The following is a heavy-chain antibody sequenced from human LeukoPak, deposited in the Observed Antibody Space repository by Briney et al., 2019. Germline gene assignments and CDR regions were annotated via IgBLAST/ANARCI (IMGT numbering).Heavy chain of an antibody. J-gene: IGHJ3*02. V-gene: IGHV4-59*12. CDR1: GGSISSYY. CDR2: IYYSGST. Sequence: PSETLSLTCTVSGGSISSYYWSWIRQPPGKGLEWIGYIYYSGSTNYNPSLKSRVTISVDTSKNQFSLKLSSVTAADTAVYYCARDSGYSSGPGAFDIWGQGTMVTVSS. D-gene: IGHD6-19*01. CDR3: ARDSGYSSGPGAFDI.